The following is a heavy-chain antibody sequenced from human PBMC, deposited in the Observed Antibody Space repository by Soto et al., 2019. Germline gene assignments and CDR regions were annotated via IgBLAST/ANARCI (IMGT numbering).Heavy chain of an antibody. CDR3: AKDRMGYYYDSSGPNNWFDP. CDR2: ISGSGGST. V-gene: IGHV3-23*01. D-gene: IGHD3-22*01. J-gene: IGHJ5*02. CDR1: GFTFSSDA. Sequence: PVGSLRLSCAASGFTFSSDAMSWVRQAPGKGLEWVSAISGSGGSTYYADSVKGRFTISRDNSKNTLYLQMNSLRDEDTAVYYCAKDRMGYYYDSSGPNNWFDPWGQRTLVTVSS.